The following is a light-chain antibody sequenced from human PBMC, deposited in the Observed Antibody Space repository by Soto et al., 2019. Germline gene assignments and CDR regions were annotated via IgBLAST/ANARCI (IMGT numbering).Light chain of an antibody. CDR3: LQYNSYPRT. J-gene: IGKJ1*01. V-gene: IGKV1-16*01. Sequence: DIQMTQSPSSLSASVGDRVTITRGASQDITNLLDWFRDRPGKAPEALIYDASALHSGVQSRFSGSGSGTDFTLTISSLQPEDFATYYSLQYNSYPRTFGPGTKVDIK. CDR1: QDITNL. CDR2: DAS.